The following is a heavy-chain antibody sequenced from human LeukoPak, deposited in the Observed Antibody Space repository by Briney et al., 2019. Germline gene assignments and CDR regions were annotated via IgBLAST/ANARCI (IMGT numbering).Heavy chain of an antibody. CDR3: ARVFPDCSGGSCYTAHAFDI. CDR1: GYTFTGYY. J-gene: IGHJ3*02. Sequence: ASVKVSCKASGYTFTGYYMHWVRQAPGQGLEWMGWINPNSGGTNYAQKFQGRVTMTRDTSISTAYMELSRLRSDDAAVYCCARVFPDCSGGSCYTAHAFDIWGQGTMVTVSS. V-gene: IGHV1-2*02. CDR2: INPNSGGT. D-gene: IGHD2-15*01.